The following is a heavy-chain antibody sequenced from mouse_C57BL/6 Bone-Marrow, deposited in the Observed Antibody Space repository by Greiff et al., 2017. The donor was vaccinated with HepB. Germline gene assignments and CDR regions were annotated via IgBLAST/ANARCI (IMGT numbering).Heavy chain of an antibody. CDR2: IYPRSGNT. D-gene: IGHD1-1*01. CDR3: ARYFTTVVGGFAD. V-gene: IGHV1-81*01. Sequence: VQLQQSGAELARPGASVKLSCKASGYTFTSYGISWVKQRTGQGLEWIGEIYPRSGNTYYNEKFKGKATLTADKSSSPAYMELRSLTSEDSAVSVCARYFTTVVGGFADWGQGTMVTVSA. CDR1: GYTFTSYG. J-gene: IGHJ3*01.